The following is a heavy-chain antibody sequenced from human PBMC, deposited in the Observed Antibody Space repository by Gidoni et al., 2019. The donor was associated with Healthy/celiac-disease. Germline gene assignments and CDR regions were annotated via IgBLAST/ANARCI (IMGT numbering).Heavy chain of an antibody. CDR2: IYYSGST. Sequence: QVQLQESGPGLVKPSETLSLTCTVSGGSISSYYWSWIRQPPGKGLEWIGYIYYSGSTNYNPSLKSRVTISVDTSKNQFSLKLSSVTAADTAVYYCARVGSGWFGELFNGMDVWGQGTTVTVSS. CDR3: ARVGSGWFGELFNGMDV. J-gene: IGHJ6*02. CDR1: GGSISSYY. D-gene: IGHD3-10*01. V-gene: IGHV4-59*01.